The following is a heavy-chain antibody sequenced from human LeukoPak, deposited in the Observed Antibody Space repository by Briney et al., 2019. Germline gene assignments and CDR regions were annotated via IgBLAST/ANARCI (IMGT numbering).Heavy chain of an antibody. J-gene: IGHJ5*02. CDR3: AREVPTDTENWFDP. D-gene: IGHD5-18*01. V-gene: IGHV7-4-1*02. CDR2: INTNTGNP. CDR1: GYTFTSYG. Sequence: ASVKVSCKASGYTFTSYGISWVRQAPGQGLEWMGWINTNTGNPTYAQGFTGRFVFSLDTSVSTAYLQISSLKAEDTAVYYCAREVPTDTENWFDPWGQGTLVTVSS.